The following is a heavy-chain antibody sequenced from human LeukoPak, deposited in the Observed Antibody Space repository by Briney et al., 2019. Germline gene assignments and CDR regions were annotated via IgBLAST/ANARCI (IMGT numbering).Heavy chain of an antibody. CDR3: AKSSSSYYDTSGYLDY. CDR1: GFTFSSFG. CDR2: ISGSGGST. D-gene: IGHD3-22*01. Sequence: GGSLRLSCAASGFTFSSFGMSWVRQAPGKWLEWVSAISGSGGSTYYADSVKGRFTISRDNAKNSLYLQMNSLRAEDTAVYYCAKSSSSYYDTSGYLDYWGQGTLVTVSS. J-gene: IGHJ4*02. V-gene: IGHV3-23*01.